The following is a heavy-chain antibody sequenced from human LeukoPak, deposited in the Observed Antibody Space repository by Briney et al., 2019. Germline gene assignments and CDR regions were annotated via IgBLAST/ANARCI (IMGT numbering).Heavy chain of an antibody. J-gene: IGHJ4*02. CDR1: GFRFDDYG. V-gene: IGHV3-20*04. D-gene: IGHD6-19*01. CDR2: INWNGGST. CDR3: ARGGSTGLYSCDY. Sequence: PGGSLRLSCVASGFRFDDYGMSWVRQAPGKGLEWVSGINWNGGSTGYADSVKGRFTISRDNAKNSLYLRVNSLRAEDTALYYCARGGSTGLYSCDYWGQGTLVTVSS.